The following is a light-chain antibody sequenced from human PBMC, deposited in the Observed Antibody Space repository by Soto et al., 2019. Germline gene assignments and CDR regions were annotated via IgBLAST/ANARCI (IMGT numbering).Light chain of an antibody. CDR2: LGS. J-gene: IGKJ4*01. CDR1: QSLLHRNGYNY. Sequence: DIVLTQSPLSLPVTPGEPASISCRSSQSLLHRNGYNYLDCYRQKPGQSPQLLIYLGSNRASGGPERFSGSGSGTDFALKISRVEAEDVGIYDCMQALQTTLSFGGGTKV. CDR3: MQALQTTLS. V-gene: IGKV2-28*01.